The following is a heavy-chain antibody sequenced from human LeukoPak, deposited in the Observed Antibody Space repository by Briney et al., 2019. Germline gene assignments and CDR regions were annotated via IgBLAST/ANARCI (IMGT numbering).Heavy chain of an antibody. D-gene: IGHD2-2*01. CDR2: IYYSGST. J-gene: IGHJ4*02. CDR3: ARLNCSSTSCYQDY. Sequence: SETLSLTCTVSGGSISSGGYYRSWIRQHPGKGLEWIGYIYYSGSTYYNPSLKSRVTISVDTSKNQFSLKLSSVTAADTAVYYCARLNCSSTSCYQDYWGQGTLVTVSS. V-gene: IGHV4-31*03. CDR1: GGSISSGGYY.